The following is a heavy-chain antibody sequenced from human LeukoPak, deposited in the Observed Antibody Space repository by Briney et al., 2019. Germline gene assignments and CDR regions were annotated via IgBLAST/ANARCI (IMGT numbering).Heavy chain of an antibody. CDR2: IRGAGYSDAP. D-gene: IGHD2-2*01. J-gene: IGHJ5*02. CDR1: GFSFSGSA. CDR3: TVPASGGNWFDP. Sequence: PGGSLRLSCAASGFSFSGSAIHWVRQAPGKGLEWVGRIRGAGYSDAPAYVASVRGRFTISRDDSKSTAYLQMNSLKAEDTAVYYCTVPASGGNWFDPWGPGTLVIVSS. V-gene: IGHV3-73*01.